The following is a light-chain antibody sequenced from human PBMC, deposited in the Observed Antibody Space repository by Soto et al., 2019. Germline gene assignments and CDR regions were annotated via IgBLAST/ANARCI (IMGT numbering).Light chain of an antibody. CDR3: QQYGSSPPST. CDR2: GAS. CDR1: QSVSSSY. V-gene: IGKV3-20*01. J-gene: IGKJ4*01. Sequence: EIVLTQSPGTLSLSPGERATLSCRASQSVSSSYLAWYQQKSAQAPRLLIYGASSRATGIPDRFSGSGSGTDFTLTISRLEPEDFAVYYCQQYGSSPPSTFGGGTKVEIK.